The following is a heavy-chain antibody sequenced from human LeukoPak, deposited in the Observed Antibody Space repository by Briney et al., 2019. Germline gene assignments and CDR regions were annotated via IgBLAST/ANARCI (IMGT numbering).Heavy chain of an antibody. CDR2: ISSSGYTI. CDR1: GFTFSDYY. Sequence: GGSPRLSCAASGFTFSDYYMSWIRQAPGKGLEWVSYISSSGYTIYYADSVKGRFTISRDNAKNSLYLQMNSLRAEDTAVYYCARALSNYYDSSGYSYWGQGTLVTVSS. V-gene: IGHV3-11*01. J-gene: IGHJ4*02. CDR3: ARALSNYYDSSGYSY. D-gene: IGHD3-22*01.